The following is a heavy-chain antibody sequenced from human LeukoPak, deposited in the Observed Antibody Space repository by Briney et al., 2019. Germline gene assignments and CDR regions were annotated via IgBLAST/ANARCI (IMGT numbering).Heavy chain of an antibody. Sequence: SQTLSLTCTVSGGSISSGGYYWSWIRQHPGKGLEWIGYIYYSGSTYYNPSLKSRVTISVDTSKNQFSLKLSSVTAADTAVYYCAREQFPGGNYFDYWGQGTLVTVSS. V-gene: IGHV4-31*03. CDR2: IYYSGST. D-gene: IGHD4-23*01. CDR1: GGSISSGGYY. J-gene: IGHJ4*02. CDR3: AREQFPGGNYFDY.